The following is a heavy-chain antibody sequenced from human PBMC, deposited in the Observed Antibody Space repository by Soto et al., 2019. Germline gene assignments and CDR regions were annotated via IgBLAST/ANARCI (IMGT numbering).Heavy chain of an antibody. CDR3: AGGGYCISTSCYLNWFDP. J-gene: IGHJ5*02. CDR1: GFTLSNYA. Sequence: QVQLVESGGGVVQPGRSLRLSCAASGFTLSNYAMHWVRQAPGKGLEWVALISYDGSNKYYADSVKGRFTISRDNSKNTLYLQMNSLRAEDTAVYYCAGGGYCISTSCYLNWFDPWGQGTLVTASS. CDR2: ISYDGSNK. D-gene: IGHD2-2*01. V-gene: IGHV3-30-3*01.